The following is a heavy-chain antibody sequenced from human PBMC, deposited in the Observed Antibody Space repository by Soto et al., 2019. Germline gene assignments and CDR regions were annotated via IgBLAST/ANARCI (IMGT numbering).Heavy chain of an antibody. CDR3: ASGSPLQDDAFDF. Sequence: ASVKVSCTASGGTFSSYTISWVRQAPGQGLEWMGRIIPILGIANYAQKFQGRVTITADKSTSTAYMELSSLRSEDTAVYYCASGSPLQDDAFDFWGQGTMVTRLL. D-gene: IGHD4-4*01. CDR2: IIPILGIA. CDR1: GGTFSSYT. J-gene: IGHJ3*01. V-gene: IGHV1-69*02.